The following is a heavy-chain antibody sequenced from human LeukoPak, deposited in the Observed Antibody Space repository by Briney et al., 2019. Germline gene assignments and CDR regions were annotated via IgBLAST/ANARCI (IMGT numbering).Heavy chain of an antibody. J-gene: IGHJ4*02. Sequence: PSETLSLTCTVSGGSVSSSSYYWGWIRQPPGKGLEWFGSMYYSGSTYYNPSLKSRVTISVDTSKNQFSLKLSSVTAADTAVSYCARRSIAAHTFDYWGQGTLVTVSS. CDR3: ARRSIAAHTFDY. CDR1: GGSVSSSSYY. CDR2: MYYSGST. D-gene: IGHD6-6*01. V-gene: IGHV4-39*01.